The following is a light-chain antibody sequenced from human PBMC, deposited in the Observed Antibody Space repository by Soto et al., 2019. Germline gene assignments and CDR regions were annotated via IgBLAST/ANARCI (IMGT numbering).Light chain of an antibody. CDR3: CSHAGSNTLI. CDR1: SSDVGTSNL. J-gene: IGLJ2*01. V-gene: IGLV2-23*01. Sequence: QSALTQAASVSGSPGQSITISCTGTSSDVGTSNLVSWYQQHPGKAPKLMIYEGTKRPSGVSTHFSGSKSGNTASLTISGLQAEDEADYYCCSHAGSNTLIFGGGTKLTV. CDR2: EGT.